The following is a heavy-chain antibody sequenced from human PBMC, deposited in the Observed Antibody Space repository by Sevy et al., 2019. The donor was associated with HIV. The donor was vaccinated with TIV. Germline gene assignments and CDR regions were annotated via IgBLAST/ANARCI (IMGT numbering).Heavy chain of an antibody. CDR3: AKNTAAVGVGGFDY. D-gene: IGHD2-8*02. CDR2: IQFDGSSQ. J-gene: IGHJ4*02. V-gene: IGHV3-30*02. Sequence: GGSLRLSCAASGFTFSYSGMHWVRQAPGKGLEWVTFIQFDGSSQYYAESVKGRFTILRDNTKNTLYLQMNSLRRDDTAVYCCAKNTAAVGVGGFDYWGQGALVTVSS. CDR1: GFTFSYSG.